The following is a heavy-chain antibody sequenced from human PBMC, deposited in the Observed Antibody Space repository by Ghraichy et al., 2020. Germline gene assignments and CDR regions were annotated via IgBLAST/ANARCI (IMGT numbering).Heavy chain of an antibody. Sequence: SETLSLTCAVSGYSISSGYYWGWIRQPPGKGLEWIGSIYHSGSTYYNPSLKSRVTISVDTSKNQFSLKLSSVTAADTAVYYCARDRYSGYDTNWFDPWGQGTLVTVSS. J-gene: IGHJ5*02. D-gene: IGHD5-12*01. CDR2: IYHSGST. CDR1: GYSISSGYY. V-gene: IGHV4-38-2*02. CDR3: ARDRYSGYDTNWFDP.